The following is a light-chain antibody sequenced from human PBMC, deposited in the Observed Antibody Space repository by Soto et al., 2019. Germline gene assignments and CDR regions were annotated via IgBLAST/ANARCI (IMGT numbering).Light chain of an antibody. CDR3: QQYNTYWT. V-gene: IGKV1-5*03. Sequence: DIQMTQSPSTLSASVGDRVTITCRASQSISNWLAWYQQKPGKAPKPLIYKASNLESGVPSRFNGSGSGTDFTLTISSLQPDDFASYYCQQYNTYWTFGQGTKVDIK. CDR1: QSISNW. J-gene: IGKJ1*01. CDR2: KAS.